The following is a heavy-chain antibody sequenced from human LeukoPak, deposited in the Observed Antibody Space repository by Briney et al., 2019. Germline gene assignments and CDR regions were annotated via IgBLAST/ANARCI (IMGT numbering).Heavy chain of an antibody. CDR2: LYYSGST. D-gene: IGHD3-10*01. V-gene: IGHV4-59*02. CDR1: GASVNNYY. J-gene: IGHJ3*02. CDR3: ARGGSGISNAFDI. Sequence: PSETLSLTCTVSGASVNNYYWNWIRQPPGKGLEWIGYLYYSGSTNSNPSLKSRVTMSVDTSKNQFSLKLRSVTAADTAVYYCARGGSGISNAFDIWGQGTMVTVSS.